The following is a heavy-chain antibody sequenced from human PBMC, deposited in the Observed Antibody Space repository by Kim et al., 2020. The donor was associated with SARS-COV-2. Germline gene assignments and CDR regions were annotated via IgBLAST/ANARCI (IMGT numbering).Heavy chain of an antibody. CDR2: IYTSGST. Sequence: SETLSLTCTVSGGSISSYYWSWIRQPAGKGLEWIGRIYTSGSTNYNPSLKSRVTMSVDTSKNQFSLKLSSVTAADTAVYYCARDIVTTVSRVVEDYWGQGTLVTVSS. D-gene: IGHD4-4*01. CDR3: ARDIVTTVSRVVEDY. V-gene: IGHV4-4*07. J-gene: IGHJ4*02. CDR1: GGSISSYY.